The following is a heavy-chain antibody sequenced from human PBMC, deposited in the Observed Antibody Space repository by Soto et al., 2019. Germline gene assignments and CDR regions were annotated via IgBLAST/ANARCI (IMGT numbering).Heavy chain of an antibody. V-gene: IGHV3-33*01. J-gene: IGHJ4*02. D-gene: IGHD6-13*01. CDR1: GFTFSSYG. CDR2: IWYDGSNK. CDR3: ARGIAAAGTIPANY. Sequence: GGSLRLSCAASGFTFSSYGMHWVRQAPGKGLEWVAVIWYDGSNKYYADSVKGRFTISRDNSKNTLYLQMNSLRAEDTAVYYYARGIAAAGTIPANYWGQGTLVTVSS.